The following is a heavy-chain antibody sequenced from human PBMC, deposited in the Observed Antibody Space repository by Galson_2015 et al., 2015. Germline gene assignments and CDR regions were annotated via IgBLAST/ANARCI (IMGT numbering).Heavy chain of an antibody. CDR1: GFTFSSYR. V-gene: IGHV3-48*02. D-gene: IGHD6-19*01. CDR2: ISSSSSTI. J-gene: IGHJ5*02. CDR3: ARDASEYSSGWYWFDP. Sequence: SLRLSCAASGFTFSSYRMNRVRQAPGKGLEWVSYISSSSSTIYYADSVKGRFTISRDNAKNSLYLQMNSLRDEDTAVYYCARDASEYSSGWYWFDPWGQGTLVTVSS.